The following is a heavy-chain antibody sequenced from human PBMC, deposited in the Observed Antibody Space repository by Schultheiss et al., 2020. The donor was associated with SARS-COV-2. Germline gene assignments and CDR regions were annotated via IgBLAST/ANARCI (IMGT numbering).Heavy chain of an antibody. J-gene: IGHJ4*02. CDR3: ARGGGSSPIDY. Sequence: GGSLRLSCAASGFTFSDYYMNWVCQAPGKGLEWVSSISSSSTIYYADSVKGRFTISRDNAKNSLYLQMNSLRAEDTAVYYCARGGGSSPIDYWGQGTLVTVSS. V-gene: IGHV3-69-1*01. CDR1: GFTFSDYY. CDR2: ISSSSTI. D-gene: IGHD6-6*01.